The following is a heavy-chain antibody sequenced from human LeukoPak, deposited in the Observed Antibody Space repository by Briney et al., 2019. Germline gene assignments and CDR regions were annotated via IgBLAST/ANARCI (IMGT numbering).Heavy chain of an antibody. CDR1: GYTFTSYG. CDR2: IIPIFGTA. V-gene: IGHV1-69*13. Sequence: ASVKVSCKASGYTFTSYGISWVRQAPGQGLEWMGGIIPIFGTANYAQKFQGRVTITADESTSTAYMELSSLRSEDTAVYYRARGLPLEPHFDYWGQGTLVTVSS. J-gene: IGHJ4*02. D-gene: IGHD5-24*01. CDR3: ARGLPLEPHFDY.